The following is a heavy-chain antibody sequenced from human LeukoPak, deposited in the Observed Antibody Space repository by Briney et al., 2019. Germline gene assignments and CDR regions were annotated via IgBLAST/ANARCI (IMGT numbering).Heavy chain of an antibody. CDR2: IYHSGST. CDR3: ARDMSGLGSPLFDP. J-gene: IGHJ5*02. D-gene: IGHD3-10*02. V-gene: IGHV4-38-2*02. CDR1: GGSFSGYY. Sequence: SETLSLTCAVYGGSFSGYYWGWIRQPPGKGLEWIGSIYHSGSTYYNPSLKSRVTISVDTSKNQFSLKLSSVTAADTAVYYCARDMSGLGSPLFDPWGQGTLVTVSS.